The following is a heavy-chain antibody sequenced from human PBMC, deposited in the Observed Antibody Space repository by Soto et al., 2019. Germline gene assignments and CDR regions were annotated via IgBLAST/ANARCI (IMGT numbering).Heavy chain of an antibody. D-gene: IGHD1-1*01. V-gene: IGHV3-74*01. Sequence: EVQLVESGGGLVQPGGSLRLSCAASGFTFSSYWMHWVRQVPGKGLVWVSYFSRDGSSTDYADSVKGPFTVSRDNAKSALYQQMNSLTVDDTAVYYCVRGRGATATPFDLWGQGNLVNVSS. CDR1: GFTFSSYW. CDR3: VRGRGATATPFDL. CDR2: FSRDGSST. J-gene: IGHJ5*01.